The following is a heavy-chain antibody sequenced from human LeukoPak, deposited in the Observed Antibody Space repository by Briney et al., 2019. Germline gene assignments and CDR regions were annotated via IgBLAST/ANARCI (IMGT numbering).Heavy chain of an antibody. CDR1: GFTLSSYA. CDR2: ISDTGNT. CDR3: AKAPVTTCRGAFCYPLDY. D-gene: IGHD2-15*01. V-gene: IGHV3-23*01. J-gene: IGHJ4*02. Sequence: GGSLRLSCAASGFTLSSYAMSWVRQAPGKGLGWVSAISDTGNTYHADSVKGRFTISRDSSKNTLFLQMNRLRPEDAAVYYCAKAPVTTCRGAFCYPLDYWGLGTLVTVSS.